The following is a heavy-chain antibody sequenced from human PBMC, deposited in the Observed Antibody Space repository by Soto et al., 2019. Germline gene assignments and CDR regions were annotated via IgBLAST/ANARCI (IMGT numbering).Heavy chain of an antibody. J-gene: IGHJ4*02. Sequence: PGGSLRLSCAASGFTFSTYGMQWVRQAPGKGLEWVALIWYDGSYNYYADSVKGRFTISRDNSKNTLYLQMSSLRAEDTAVYYCARDRVEMDTIGTPPGHWGQGTPVTVSS. CDR2: IWYDGSYN. CDR1: GFTFSTYG. V-gene: IGHV3-33*01. CDR3: ARDRVEMDTIGTPPGH. D-gene: IGHD5-18*01.